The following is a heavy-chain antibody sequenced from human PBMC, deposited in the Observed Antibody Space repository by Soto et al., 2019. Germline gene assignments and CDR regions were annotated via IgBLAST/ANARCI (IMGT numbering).Heavy chain of an antibody. D-gene: IGHD4-17*01. Sequence: ASVKVSCKVSGYTLTELSIHWVRQAPGKGLEWMGGFDPEDGETIYAQNFQGRVTMTEDTSTDTAYMELSSLRSEDTAVYYCETRATVGIYYYYGLDVWGQGTTVTVSS. V-gene: IGHV1-24*01. J-gene: IGHJ6*02. CDR2: FDPEDGET. CDR3: ETRATVGIYYYYGLDV. CDR1: GYTLTELS.